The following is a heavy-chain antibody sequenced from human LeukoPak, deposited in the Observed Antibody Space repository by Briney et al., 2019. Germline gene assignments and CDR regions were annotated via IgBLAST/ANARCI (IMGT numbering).Heavy chain of an antibody. CDR3: ARVPRSSTSCLDY. J-gene: IGHJ4*02. CDR2: ISSSSSYI. Sequence: GGSLRLSCAASGFTFSSYSMNWVRQAPGKGLEWVSSISSSSSYIYYADSVKGRFTISRDNAKDSLYLQMNSLRAEDTAVYYCARVPRSSTSCLDYWGQGTLVTVSS. V-gene: IGHV3-21*01. CDR1: GFTFSSYS. D-gene: IGHD2-2*01.